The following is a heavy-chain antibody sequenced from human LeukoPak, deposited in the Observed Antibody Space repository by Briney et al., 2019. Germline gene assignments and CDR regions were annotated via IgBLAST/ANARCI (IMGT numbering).Heavy chain of an antibody. Sequence: PGGSMRLSCAASGFTFSSYGMHWVRQAPGRGLEWVAFIRSVGSNKYYAGSMKGRFTISRDNTTNKLYRQMNSMRAEDTAVYYSVKGDLVRFLELLLFRSVFDYWGQGTLVTVSS. D-gene: IGHD3-3*01. J-gene: IGHJ4*02. V-gene: IGHV3-30*02. CDR1: GFTFSSYG. CDR2: IRSVGSNK. CDR3: VKGDLVRFLELLLFRSVFDY.